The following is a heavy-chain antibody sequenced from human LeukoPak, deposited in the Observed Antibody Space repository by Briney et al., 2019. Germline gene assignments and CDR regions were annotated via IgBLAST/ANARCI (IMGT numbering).Heavy chain of an antibody. J-gene: IGHJ4*02. Sequence: ASVKVSCKASGYAFTGYYMHWVRQAPGQGLEWMGWINPNSGGTNYAQKFQGRVTMTRDTSISTAYMELSRLRSDDTAVYYCARDYYDTMTPPNVYWGQWTLVTVSS. V-gene: IGHV1-2*02. CDR1: GYAFTGYY. D-gene: IGHD3-22*01. CDR3: ARDYYDTMTPPNVY. CDR2: INPNSGGT.